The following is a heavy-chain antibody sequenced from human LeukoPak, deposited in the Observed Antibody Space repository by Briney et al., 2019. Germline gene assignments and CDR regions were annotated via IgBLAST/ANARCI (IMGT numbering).Heavy chain of an antibody. D-gene: IGHD2-2*02. V-gene: IGHV1-8*03. CDR3: ARTSSIPNWFDP. J-gene: IGHJ5*02. CDR1: GYTFTSYD. Sequence: VASVKVSCKASGYTFTSYDINWVRQATGQGLEWMGWMNPNSGNTGYAQKFQGRVTITRNTSISTAYMELSSLTSEDTAMYYCARTSSIPNWFDPWGQGTLVTVSS. CDR2: MNPNSGNT.